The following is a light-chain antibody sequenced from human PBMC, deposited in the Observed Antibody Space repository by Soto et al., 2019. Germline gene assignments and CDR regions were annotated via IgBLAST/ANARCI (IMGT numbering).Light chain of an antibody. CDR3: QQSYSSSPIT. V-gene: IGKV1-39*01. J-gene: IGKJ5*01. CDR1: QSISTY. CDR2: AAS. Sequence: DIEMTQSPSSLSSSVGDRVTITCRASQSISTYLNWYQQKPGKAPKLLIYAASSLQSGVPSRFSGSGSGTDFTLTISSLRPEDFAYYYCQQSYSSSPITFGPGTRLEIK.